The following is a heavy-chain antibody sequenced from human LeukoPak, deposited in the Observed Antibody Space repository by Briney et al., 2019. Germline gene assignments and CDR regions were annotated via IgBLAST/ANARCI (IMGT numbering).Heavy chain of an antibody. CDR1: GGSFSGYY. V-gene: IGHV4-34*01. D-gene: IGHD3-10*01. CDR3: ARDHGEEGGYHFDY. J-gene: IGHJ4*02. CDR2: INHSGST. Sequence: SETLSLTCAVYGGSFSGYYWSWIRQPPGKGLEWIGEINHSGSTNYNPSLKSRVTIPVDTSKNQFSLKLSSVTAADTAVYYCARDHGEEGGYHFDYWGQGTLVTVSS.